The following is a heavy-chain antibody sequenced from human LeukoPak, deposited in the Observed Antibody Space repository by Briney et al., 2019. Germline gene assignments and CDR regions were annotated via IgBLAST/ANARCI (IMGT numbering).Heavy chain of an antibody. Sequence: ASVKVSCKASGYTFTSYDINWVRQATGQGLEWMGWMNPNSGNTGYAQKFQGRVTMTRNTSISTAYMELSSLRSEDTAVYYCARVDPSIMGANDYWGQGTLVTVSS. J-gene: IGHJ4*02. V-gene: IGHV1-8*01. CDR2: MNPNSGNT. CDR1: GYTFTSYD. D-gene: IGHD1-26*01. CDR3: ARVDPSIMGANDY.